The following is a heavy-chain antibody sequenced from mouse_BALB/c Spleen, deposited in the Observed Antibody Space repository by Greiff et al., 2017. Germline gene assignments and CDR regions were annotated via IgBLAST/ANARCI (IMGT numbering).Heavy chain of an antibody. CDR2: ISSGGST. CDR3: ARESIYYGNYGDYFDY. Sequence: EVKLMESGGGLVKPGGSLKLSCAASGFTFSSYAMSWVRQTPEKRLEWVASISSGGSTYYPDSVKGRFTISRDNARNILYLQMSSLRSEDTAMYYCARESIYYGNYGDYFDYWGQGTTLTVSS. J-gene: IGHJ2*01. CDR1: GFTFSSYA. V-gene: IGHV5-6-5*01. D-gene: IGHD2-1*01.